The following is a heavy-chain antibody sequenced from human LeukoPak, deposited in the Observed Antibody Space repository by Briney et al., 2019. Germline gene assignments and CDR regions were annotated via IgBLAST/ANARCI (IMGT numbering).Heavy chain of an antibody. D-gene: IGHD2-8*01. CDR2: IKEDGTHK. Sequence: PGGSLRLSCAASGFTFSSYWMSWVRQAPGKGLEWAANIKEDGTHKHYVGSVRGRFTISRDNAKNSLYLQMNSLRAEDAAIYYCAREARGTRAAFDVWGQGTMVTVFS. V-gene: IGHV3-7*01. J-gene: IGHJ3*01. CDR3: AREARGTRAAFDV. CDR1: GFTFSSYW.